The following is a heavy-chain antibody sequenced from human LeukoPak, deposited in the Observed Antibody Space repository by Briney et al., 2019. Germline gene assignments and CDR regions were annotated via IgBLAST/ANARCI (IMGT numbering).Heavy chain of an antibody. J-gene: IGHJ5*02. D-gene: IGHD3-22*01. V-gene: IGHV4-59*01. Sequence: SETLSLTCTASGGSIRSYYWSWIRQPPGKGLEWVGYIYHSGSTNYNPSLNSRVTISVDTSKNQFSLELSSVTAADTAVYYCARDLQDVEYSSGWGHWNWFDPWGQGTLVTVSS. CDR2: IYHSGST. CDR3: ARDLQDVEYSSGWGHWNWFDP. CDR1: GGSIRSYY.